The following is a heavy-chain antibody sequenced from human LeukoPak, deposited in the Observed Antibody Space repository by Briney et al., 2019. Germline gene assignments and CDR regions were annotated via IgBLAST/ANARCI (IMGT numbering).Heavy chain of an antibody. CDR1: GGSISSGGYY. CDR2: IYYSGST. J-gene: IGHJ6*02. Sequence: SETLSLTCTVSGGSISSGGYYWSWIRQHPGKGLEWIGYIYYSGSTYYNLSLKSRVTISVDTSKNQFSLKLSSVTAADTAVYYCARGGDGYNYGLFYYYYGMDVWGQGTTVTVSS. CDR3: ARGGDGYNYGLFYYYYGMDV. D-gene: IGHD5-24*01. V-gene: IGHV4-31*03.